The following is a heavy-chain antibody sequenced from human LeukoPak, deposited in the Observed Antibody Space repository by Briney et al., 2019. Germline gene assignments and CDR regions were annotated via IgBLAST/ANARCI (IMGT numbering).Heavy chain of an antibody. CDR2: ISTSGATT. V-gene: IGHV3-23*01. Sequence: GGSLRLSCAASGFTFNSFAMTWVRQAPGKGLEWVSIISTSGATTYYASSVLGRFTISRDNSKNTLYLQMNSLRAEDMALYYCAKGRSVSGQQLGPGLFDYWGQGTLVTVSS. J-gene: IGHJ4*02. CDR1: GFTFNSFA. D-gene: IGHD6-13*01. CDR3: AKGRSVSGQQLGPGLFDY.